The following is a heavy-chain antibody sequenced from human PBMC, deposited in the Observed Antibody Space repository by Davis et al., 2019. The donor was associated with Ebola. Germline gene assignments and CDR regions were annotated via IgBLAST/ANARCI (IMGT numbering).Heavy chain of an antibody. V-gene: IGHV3-21*01. D-gene: IGHD5-24*01. CDR2: ISSSSSYI. J-gene: IGHJ4*02. Sequence: GGSLRLSCVASGFTFSSYSMNWVRQAPGKGLEWVSSISSSSSYIYYADSVKGRFTISRDNAKNSLYLQMNSLRAEDTAVYYCARGGRRDGYNYGYWGQGTLVTVSS. CDR3: ARGGRRDGYNYGY. CDR1: GFTFSSYS.